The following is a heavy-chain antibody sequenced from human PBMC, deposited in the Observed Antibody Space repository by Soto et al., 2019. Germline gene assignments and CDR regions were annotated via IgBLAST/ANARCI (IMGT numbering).Heavy chain of an antibody. D-gene: IGHD2-8*01. V-gene: IGHV3-21*01. Sequence: GESLKISCAASGFTFSSYSMNWVRQAPGKGLEWVSSISSSSSYIYYADSVKGRFTISRDNAKNSLYLQMNSLRAEDTAVYYCARDVNGAFDIWGQGTMVTVSS. J-gene: IGHJ3*02. CDR3: ARDVNGAFDI. CDR2: ISSSSSYI. CDR1: GFTFSSYS.